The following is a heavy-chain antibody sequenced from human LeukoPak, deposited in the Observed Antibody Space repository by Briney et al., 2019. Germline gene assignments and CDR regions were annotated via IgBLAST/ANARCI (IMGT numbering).Heavy chain of an antibody. V-gene: IGHV1-46*01. Sequence: ASVKVSCKASGYTFTGYYMHWVRQAPGQGLEWMGIINPSGGSTSYAQKFQGRVTMTRDTSTSTVYMELSSLRSEDTAVYYCARGHQGRGYSYGPLPIPFDYWGQGTLVTVSS. CDR2: INPSGGST. CDR3: ARGHQGRGYSYGPLPIPFDY. CDR1: GYTFTGYY. J-gene: IGHJ4*02. D-gene: IGHD5-18*01.